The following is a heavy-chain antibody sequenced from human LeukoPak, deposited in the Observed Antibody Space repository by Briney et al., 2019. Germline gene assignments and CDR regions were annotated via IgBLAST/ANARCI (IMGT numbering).Heavy chain of an antibody. V-gene: IGHV3-11*01. J-gene: IGHJ4*02. Sequence: GGSLRLSCAASGFTFDDYGMSWVRQAPGKGLEWVSYISGGGSTIYYADSVKGRFTISRDNAKNSLYLQMSSLRAEDTAVYYCAKSGLNRFDYWGQGTLVTVSS. D-gene: IGHD2-15*01. CDR1: GFTFDDYG. CDR3: AKSGLNRFDY. CDR2: ISGGGSTI.